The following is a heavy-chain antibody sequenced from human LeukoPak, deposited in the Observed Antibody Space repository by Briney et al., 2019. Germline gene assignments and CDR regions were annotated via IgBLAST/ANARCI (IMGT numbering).Heavy chain of an antibody. D-gene: IGHD6-19*01. J-gene: IGHJ4*02. V-gene: IGHV3-30-3*01. CDR3: ARTFYSSGTGVPIYY. CDR1: GFTFSSHA. CDR2: ISYDGSNK. Sequence: HPGGSLRLSCAASGFTFSSHAMHWVRQAPGKGLEWVAVISYDGSNKYYADSVKGRFTISRDNSKNTVYLQMNSLRAEDTAVYYCARTFYSSGTGVPIYYWGQGTLVTVSS.